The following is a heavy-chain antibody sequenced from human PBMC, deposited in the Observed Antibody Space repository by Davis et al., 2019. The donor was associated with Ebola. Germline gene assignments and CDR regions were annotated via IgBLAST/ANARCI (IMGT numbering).Heavy chain of an antibody. J-gene: IGHJ4*02. V-gene: IGHV3-49*04. CDR1: GFTFGDYA. CDR3: RGGEGGVLDY. D-gene: IGHD3-16*01. Sequence: GESLKISCTASGFTFGDYAMTWVRQAPGKGLEWVGFIRSKAYGGTTEYAASVKGRFTISRDDSKTIAYMQMNSLKTGDTAVYYCRGGEGGVLDYWGQGTLVTVSS. CDR2: IRSKAYGGTT.